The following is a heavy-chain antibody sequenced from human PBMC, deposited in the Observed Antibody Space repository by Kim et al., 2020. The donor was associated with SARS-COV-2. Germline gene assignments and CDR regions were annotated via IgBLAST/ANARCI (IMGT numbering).Heavy chain of an antibody. CDR3: ARDPSVITMVRGVIYYYYYGMDV. CDR1: GFTFSSYS. J-gene: IGHJ6*02. V-gene: IGHV3-21*01. Sequence: GGSLRLSCAASGFTFSSYSMNWVRQAPGKGLEWVSSISSSSYIYYADSVKGRFTISRDNAKNSLYLQMNSLRAEDTAVYYCARDPSVITMVRGVIYYYYYGMDVWGQGTTVTVSS. CDR2: ISSSSYI. D-gene: IGHD3-10*01.